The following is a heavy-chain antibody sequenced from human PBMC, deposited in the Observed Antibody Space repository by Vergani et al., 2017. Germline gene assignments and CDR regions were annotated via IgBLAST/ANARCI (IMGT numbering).Heavy chain of an antibody. J-gene: IGHJ4*02. CDR2: IYSSGST. CDR3: AAQSHSSSWYLSFDY. Sequence: QVQLQESGPGLVKPSETLSLTCTVSGGSVSSGSYYWSWIRQPPGKGLEWMGRIYSSGSTSYNPSIKSRITISVDTSKNQFSLKPSSVTAADTAVYYCAAQSHSSSWYLSFDYWGQGTLVTVSS. CDR1: GGSVSSGSYY. V-gene: IGHV4-61*01. D-gene: IGHD6-13*01.